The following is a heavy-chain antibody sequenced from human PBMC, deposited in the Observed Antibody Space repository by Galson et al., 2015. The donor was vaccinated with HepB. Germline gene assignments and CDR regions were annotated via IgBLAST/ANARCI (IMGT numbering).Heavy chain of an antibody. J-gene: IGHJ4*02. V-gene: IGHV1-69*13. CDR1: GGTFSSYA. D-gene: IGHD5-18*01. Sequence: SVKVSCKASGGTFSSYAISWVRQAPGQGLEWMGGIIPIFGTANYAQKFQGRVTITADESTSTAYMELSSLRSDDTAVFFCARDLMDTPMVEVDYWGQGTLVTVSS. CDR2: IIPIFGTA. CDR3: ARDLMDTPMVEVDY.